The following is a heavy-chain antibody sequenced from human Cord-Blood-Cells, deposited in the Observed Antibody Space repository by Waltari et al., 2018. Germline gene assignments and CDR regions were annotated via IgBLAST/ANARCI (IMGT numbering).Heavy chain of an antibody. D-gene: IGHD6-6*01. J-gene: IGHJ2*01. CDR1: GGSISSYY. CDR2: IYTSGST. V-gene: IGHV4-4*07. CDR3: ARDCEYSSSSWYFDL. Sequence: QVQLQESGPGLVKPSETLSLTCTVSGGSISSYYWSWIRQPAGKGLEWIGRIYTSGSTNYNPARKSRVTMSVDTSKNQFSLKRSSVTAADTAVYYCARDCEYSSSSWYFDLWGRGTLVTVSS.